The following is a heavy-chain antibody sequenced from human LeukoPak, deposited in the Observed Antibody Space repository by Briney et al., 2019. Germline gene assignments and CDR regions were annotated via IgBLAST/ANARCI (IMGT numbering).Heavy chain of an antibody. Sequence: KPSETLSLTCAVYAGSFSSSYCYWIRKPPGKGLDWIGEINHSGTTSYNPSLKSRVTISVDTSKNQFSLKLSSVTAADTAVYYCAANLRYSYGGLRIDYWGQGTLVTVSS. D-gene: IGHD5-18*01. CDR1: AGSFSSSY. CDR3: AANLRYSYGGLRIDY. CDR2: INHSGTT. V-gene: IGHV4-34*01. J-gene: IGHJ4*02.